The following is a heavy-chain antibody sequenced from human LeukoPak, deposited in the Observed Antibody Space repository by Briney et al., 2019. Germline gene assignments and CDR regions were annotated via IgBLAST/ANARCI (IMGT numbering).Heavy chain of an antibody. CDR1: GGSFSGYY. J-gene: IGHJ5*02. Sequence: SETLSLTCAVYGGSFSGYYWSWIRQPPGKGLEWIGEINHSGSTNYNPSLKSRVTISVDTSKNQFSLKLSSVTAADSAVYYCARDLRSAYVFDPWGQGILVTVSS. V-gene: IGHV4-34*01. CDR2: INHSGST. CDR3: ARDLRSAYVFDP. D-gene: IGHD5-12*01.